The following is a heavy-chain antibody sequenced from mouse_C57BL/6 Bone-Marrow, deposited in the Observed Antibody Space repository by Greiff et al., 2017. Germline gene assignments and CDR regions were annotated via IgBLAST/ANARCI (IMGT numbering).Heavy chain of an antibody. CDR3: ARGYDGYYPRYAMDY. CDR1: GFTFSSYG. Sequence: EVKLEESGGDLVKPGGSLKLSCAASGFTFSSYGMSWVRQTPDKRLEWVATISSGGSYTYYPDSVKGRFTISRDNAKNTLYLQMSSLKSEDTAMYYCARGYDGYYPRYAMDYWGQGTSVTVSS. J-gene: IGHJ4*01. V-gene: IGHV5-6*02. CDR2: ISSGGSYT. D-gene: IGHD2-3*01.